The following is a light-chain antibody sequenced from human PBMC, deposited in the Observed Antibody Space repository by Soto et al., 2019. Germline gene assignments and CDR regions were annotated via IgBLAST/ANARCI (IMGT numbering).Light chain of an antibody. CDR2: WAS. J-gene: IGKJ1*01. CDR3: QQYYTTPPT. V-gene: IGKV4-1*01. CDR1: QSVLYSSDNKNY. Sequence: DIVMTQSLDSLAVSLGERATINCKSSQSVLYSSDNKNYLTWYQQRPGQPPKLLIYWASTRESGVPDRFSGSGSGTDFTLTISSLQAEDVAVYYCQQYYTTPPTFGQGTKVEI.